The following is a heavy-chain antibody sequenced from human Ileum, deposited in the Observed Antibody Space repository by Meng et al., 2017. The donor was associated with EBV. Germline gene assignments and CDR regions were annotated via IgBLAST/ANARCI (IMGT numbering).Heavy chain of an antibody. J-gene: IGHJ4*02. Sequence: QVPLPESGPGLGKPSATLSLTFAISGGSIRSAYWWSWVRQSPEKGLEWIGEMYPTGPTYYNPSLKGRVSISIDKSKNQLSLKLNSVTAADTAVYYCVRGGTYYLSYWGQGSLVTVSS. D-gene: IGHD1-26*01. CDR2: MYPTGPT. V-gene: IGHV4-4*02. CDR3: VRGGTYYLSY. CDR1: GGSIRSAYW.